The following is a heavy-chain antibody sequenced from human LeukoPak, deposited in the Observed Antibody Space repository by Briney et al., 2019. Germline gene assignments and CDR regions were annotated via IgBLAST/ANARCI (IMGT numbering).Heavy chain of an antibody. V-gene: IGHV3-9*01. J-gene: IGHJ4*02. D-gene: IGHD3-10*01. Sequence: GGSLRLSCAASGFTFDDYAMHWVRQAPGKGLEWVSGISWNSGSIGYADSVKGRFTTSRDNAKNSLYLQMNSLRAEDTALYYCAKDWVGYGSGSFDYWGQGTLVTVSS. CDR2: ISWNSGSI. CDR3: AKDWVGYGSGSFDY. CDR1: GFTFDDYA.